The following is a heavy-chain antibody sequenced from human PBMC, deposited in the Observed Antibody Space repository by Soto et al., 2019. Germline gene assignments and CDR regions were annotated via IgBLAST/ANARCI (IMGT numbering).Heavy chain of an antibody. CDR2: IYYSGHT. V-gene: IGHV4-30-4*01. D-gene: IGHD3-3*01. J-gene: IGHJ5*02. Sequence: PXQALSLPSTVSGGSRTSGYNDWSWIRQPPGKGLEWIGYIYYSGHTYYNPSLKSRLTISVDTSKNQFSLKLSSVTAADTAVYYCARPYSSGWGRRLFDPWGQGALVTVSS. CDR1: GGSRTSGYND. CDR3: ARPYSSGWGRRLFDP.